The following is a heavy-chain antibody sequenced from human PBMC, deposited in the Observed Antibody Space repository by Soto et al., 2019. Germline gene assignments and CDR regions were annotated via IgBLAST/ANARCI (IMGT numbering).Heavy chain of an antibody. CDR2: IYSGGST. CDR3: ARELYCSSTSCYGMDV. J-gene: IGHJ6*02. V-gene: IGHV3-53*01. Sequence: GGSLRLSGSASGFTVSSNYMIWVRPAPGKGLEWVSVIYSGGSTYYADSVKGRFTISRDNSKNTLYLQMNSLRAEDTAVYYCARELYCSSTSCYGMDVWGQGTTVTVSS. CDR1: GFTVSSNY. D-gene: IGHD2-2*01.